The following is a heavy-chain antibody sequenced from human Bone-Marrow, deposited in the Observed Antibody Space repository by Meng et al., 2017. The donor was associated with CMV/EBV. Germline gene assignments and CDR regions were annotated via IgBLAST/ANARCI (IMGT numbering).Heavy chain of an antibody. CDR2: ISSSGSTI. D-gene: IGHD2-2*01. V-gene: IGHV3-48*03. Sequence: GEFLKTSCAASGFIFSSYEMYWVRQAPGKGVVWVSYISSSGSTIYYADSVKGRFTISRDNAKNSLYLQMNRPRAEDTSVYYCARDTKRGIVVVTAAIPFDYWGQGTLVTVSS. CDR3: ARDTKRGIVVVTAAIPFDY. CDR1: GFIFSSYE. J-gene: IGHJ4*02.